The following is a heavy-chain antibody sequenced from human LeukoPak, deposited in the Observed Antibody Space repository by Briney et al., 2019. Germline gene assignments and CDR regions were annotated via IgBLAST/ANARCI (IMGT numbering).Heavy chain of an antibody. CDR1: DFTVSGNY. D-gene: IGHD3-9*01. Sequence: GGSLRLSCAASDFTVSGNYMNWVRQAPGKGLDWVSVIYSPGTTYYADSVKGRFTISRDNSKNTVYLQMNSLRADDTAVYYCARDGRYFDWLDYWGQGTLVTVSS. J-gene: IGHJ4*02. CDR2: IYSPGTT. CDR3: ARDGRYFDWLDY. V-gene: IGHV3-53*01.